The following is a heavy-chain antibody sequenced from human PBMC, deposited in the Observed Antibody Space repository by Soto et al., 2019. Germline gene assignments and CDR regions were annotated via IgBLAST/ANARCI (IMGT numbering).Heavy chain of an antibody. J-gene: IGHJ5*02. CDR3: ARDVRGADIVVVPAANPLATWFDP. CDR1: GYTFTGYY. D-gene: IGHD2-2*01. CDR2: INPNSGGT. Sequence: ASVKVSCKASGYTFTGYYMHWVRQAPGQGLEWMGWINPNSGGTNYAQKFQGWVTMTRDTSISTAYMELSRLRSDDTAVYYCARDVRGADIVVVPAANPLATWFDPWGQGTLVTVSS. V-gene: IGHV1-2*04.